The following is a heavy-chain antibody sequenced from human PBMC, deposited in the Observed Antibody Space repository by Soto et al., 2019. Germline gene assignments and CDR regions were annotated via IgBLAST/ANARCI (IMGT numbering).Heavy chain of an antibody. D-gene: IGHD3-16*01. J-gene: IGHJ4*02. CDR3: VRGGGWRGTPA. CDR2: ITPGGSA. Sequence: QVQLQQRGAGLLKPSETLSLTCVVYGGSLSGYYWSWIRQLPGKGLEWMGEITPGGSAAYHPSLRRRAAISLDTSKNQISLELNSVTVADTAIYYCVRGGGWRGTPAWGQGTLVTVSS. CDR1: GGSLSGYY. V-gene: IGHV4-34*01.